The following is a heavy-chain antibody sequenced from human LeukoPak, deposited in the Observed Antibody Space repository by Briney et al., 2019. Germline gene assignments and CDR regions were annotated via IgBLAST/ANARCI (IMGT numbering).Heavy chain of an antibody. CDR2: IYYSGST. D-gene: IGHD3-3*01. V-gene: IGHV4-59*08. J-gene: IGHJ4*02. Sequence: SETLSLTCTVSGGSISSYYWSWIRQPPGKGLEWIGYIYYSGSTYYNPSLKSRVTISVDTSKNQFSLKLSSVTAADTAVYYCARTWREGYEFDYWGQGTLVTVSS. CDR1: GGSISSYY. CDR3: ARTWREGYEFDY.